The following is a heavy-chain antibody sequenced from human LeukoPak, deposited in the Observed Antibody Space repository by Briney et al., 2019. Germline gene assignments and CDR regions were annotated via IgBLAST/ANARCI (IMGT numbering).Heavy chain of an antibody. V-gene: IGHV3-7*01. J-gene: IGHJ4*02. CDR1: GLSFSNYW. CDR3: ARDGPCRDGYNYCYGVGDY. D-gene: IGHD5-24*01. CDR2: IKEDGTEK. Sequence: GGSLRLSCAASGLSFSNYWMSWVRQAPGKGLEWVATIKEDGTEKYYVDSAKGRFTISRHNANNSLYLQMNSLRAEDAAVYYCARDGPCRDGYNYCYGVGDYWGQGTLVTVSS.